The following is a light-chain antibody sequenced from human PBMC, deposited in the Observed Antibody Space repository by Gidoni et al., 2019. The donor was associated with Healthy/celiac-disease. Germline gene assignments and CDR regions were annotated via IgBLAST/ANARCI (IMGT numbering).Light chain of an antibody. Sequence: QSALTQPASVSGSPGQSITISCTGTSSDVGGYHYVSWYQQHPGKAPKLIIYDVSNRPSGVSNRCSGSKSGNTASLTISGLQAEDEADYYCSSYTSSSTLVFGTGTKVTVL. CDR2: DVS. V-gene: IGLV2-14*01. CDR3: SSYTSSSTLV. J-gene: IGLJ1*01. CDR1: SSDVGGYHY.